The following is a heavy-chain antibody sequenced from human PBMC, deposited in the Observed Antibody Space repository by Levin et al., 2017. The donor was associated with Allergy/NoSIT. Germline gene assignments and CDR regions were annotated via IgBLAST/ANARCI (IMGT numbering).Heavy chain of an antibody. CDR3: ARGRGDWLDDAFDV. CDR2: INLNSDTT. D-gene: IGHD3/OR15-3a*01. V-gene: IGHV1-8*01. J-gene: IGHJ3*01. Sequence: ASVKVSCKASGYSFTSHDIHWVRQAAGQGLEWIGWINLNSDTTEFAQAFQGRVTLTRDTSISTAYMELSSLRSEDTAVYYCARGRGDWLDDAFDVWGQGTVVIVSS. CDR1: GYSFTSHD.